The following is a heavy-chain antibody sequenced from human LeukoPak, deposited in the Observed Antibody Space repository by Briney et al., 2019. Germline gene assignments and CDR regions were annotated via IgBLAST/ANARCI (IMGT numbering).Heavy chain of an antibody. Sequence: SETLSLTCSVSGGSISRTDYYWGWIRQPPGKGLEWIGSIYHTGFTYYNPSLKSRVTISADRSKNRLSLKLSSVTAADTALYFCARHPGSHCSTASCYTGGVFDYWGQGTLVTVSS. CDR2: IYHTGFT. D-gene: IGHD2-2*02. V-gene: IGHV4-39*01. CDR1: GGSISRTDYY. J-gene: IGHJ4*02. CDR3: ARHPGSHCSTASCYTGGVFDY.